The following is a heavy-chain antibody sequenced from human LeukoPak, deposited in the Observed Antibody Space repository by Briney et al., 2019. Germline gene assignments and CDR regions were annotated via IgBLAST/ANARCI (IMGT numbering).Heavy chain of an antibody. D-gene: IGHD3-10*01. Sequence: PSETLSLTCTVSGGSISSSSYYWVWIRQPPGKGLEWIGSIYYSGSTYYNPSLKSRVTISVDTSKNQFSLKLSSVTAADTAVYYCARLSLPGVYFDYWGQGTLVTVSS. J-gene: IGHJ4*02. V-gene: IGHV4-39*01. CDR3: ARLSLPGVYFDY. CDR2: IYYSGST. CDR1: GGSISSSSYY.